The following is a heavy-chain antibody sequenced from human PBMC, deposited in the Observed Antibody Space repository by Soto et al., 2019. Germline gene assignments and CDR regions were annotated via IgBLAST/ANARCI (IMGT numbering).Heavy chain of an antibody. D-gene: IGHD6-19*01. Sequence: GASVKVSCKASGYTFTSYGISWVRQAPGQGLEWMGWISAYNGNTNYAQKLQGRVTMTTDTSTSTAYMELRSLRSDDTAVYYCARDRISVAVAGPPGVWYFDLWGRGTLVTVSS. CDR2: ISAYNGNT. CDR1: GYTFTSYG. V-gene: IGHV1-18*01. J-gene: IGHJ2*01. CDR3: ARDRISVAVAGPPGVWYFDL.